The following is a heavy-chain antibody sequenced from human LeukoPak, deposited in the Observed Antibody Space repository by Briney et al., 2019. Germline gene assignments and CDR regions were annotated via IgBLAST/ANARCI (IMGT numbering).Heavy chain of an antibody. CDR2: MNPNSGNT. CDR1: GYTSTSYD. J-gene: IGHJ6*02. Sequence: ASVKVSCKASGYTSTSYDINWVRQATGQGLEWMGWMNPNSGNTGYAQKFQGRVTMTRNTSISTAYMELSSLRSEDTAVYYCARVDTAMVTWYRYYYYGMDVWGQGTTVTVSS. D-gene: IGHD5-18*01. CDR3: ARVDTAMVTWYRYYYYGMDV. V-gene: IGHV1-8*01.